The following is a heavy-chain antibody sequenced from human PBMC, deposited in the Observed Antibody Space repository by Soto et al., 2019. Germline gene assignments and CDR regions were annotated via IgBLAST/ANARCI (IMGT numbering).Heavy chain of an antibody. J-gene: IGHJ6*02. CDR2: IYYSGST. CDR1: GGSISSSSYY. CDR3: ARHDHGGDSKTAERDAAYYYYGMDV. Sequence: SETLSLTCTVSGGSISSSSYYWGWIRQPPGKGLEWIGSIYYSGSTYYNPSLKSRVTISVDTSKNQFSLKLSSVTAADTAVYYCARHDHGGDSKTAERDAAYYYYGMDVWGQGTTVT. V-gene: IGHV4-39*01. D-gene: IGHD6-13*01.